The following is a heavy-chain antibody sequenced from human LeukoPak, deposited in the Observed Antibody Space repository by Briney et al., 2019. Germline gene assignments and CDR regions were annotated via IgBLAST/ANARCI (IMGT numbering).Heavy chain of an antibody. D-gene: IGHD6-13*01. J-gene: IGHJ4*02. Sequence: ASVKVSCKASGYTFTSYYMHWVRQAPRQGLEWMGIINPSGGSTSYAQKFQGRVTMTWDTSISTVYMELSRLLSDDTAVYYCARGKYSPAGRLIDYWGQGTLVTVSS. CDR3: ARGKYSPAGRLIDY. CDR2: INPSGGST. CDR1: GYTFTSYY. V-gene: IGHV1-46*01.